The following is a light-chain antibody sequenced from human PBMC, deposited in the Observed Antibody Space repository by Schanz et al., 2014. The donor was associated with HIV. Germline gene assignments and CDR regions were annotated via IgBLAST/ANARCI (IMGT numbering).Light chain of an antibody. CDR3: SSYAGSKHWL. J-gene: IGLJ2*01. Sequence: QSALTQPASVSGSPGQSITISCTGTSSDVGYYNYVSWYQQHPGKAPKIMIYDVSNRPSGVPDRFSGFKSGDTASLTVSGLQPDDEADYYCSSYAGSKHWLFGGGTKVTVL. CDR2: DVS. CDR1: SSDVGYYNY. V-gene: IGLV2-8*01.